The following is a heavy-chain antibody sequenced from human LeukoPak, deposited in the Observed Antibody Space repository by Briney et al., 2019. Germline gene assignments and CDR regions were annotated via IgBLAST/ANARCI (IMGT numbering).Heavy chain of an antibody. CDR1: GFTFSDYY. J-gene: IGHJ4*02. CDR2: ISSSGSTI. V-gene: IGHV3-11*04. D-gene: IGHD6-19*01. Sequence: GGSLRLSCAASGFTFSDYYMSWIRQAPGKGLEWVSYISSSGSTIYYADSVKGRYTISRDNAKNSLYLQMNSLRAEDTAVYYCARDYRDSSGWYFGYWGQGTLVTVSS. CDR3: ARDYRDSSGWYFGY.